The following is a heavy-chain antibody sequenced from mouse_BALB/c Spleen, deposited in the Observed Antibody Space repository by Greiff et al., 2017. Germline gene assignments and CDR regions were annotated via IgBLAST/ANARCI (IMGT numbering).Heavy chain of an antibody. V-gene: IGHV5-6*01. J-gene: IGHJ3*01. D-gene: IGHD3-3*01. CDR3: ARHGTRGFAY. CDR2: ISSGGSYT. CDR1: GFTFSSYG. Sequence: EVQLVESGGDLVKPGGSLKLSCAASGFTFSSYGMSWVRQTPDKRLEWVATISSGGSYTYYPDSVKGRFTISRDNAKNTLYLQMSSLKSEDTAMYYCARHGTRGFAYWGQGTLVTVSA.